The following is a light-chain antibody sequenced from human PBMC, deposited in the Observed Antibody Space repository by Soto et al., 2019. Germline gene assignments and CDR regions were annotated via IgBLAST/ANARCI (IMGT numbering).Light chain of an antibody. CDR3: QQYSGDPCT. J-gene: IGKJ1*01. Sequence: DVQMTQSPSTLSASVGDRVTITCRASQSVNTWLAWFQQKPGKAPKVLIYRASNLETGVPSRFSGSGSGTEFILTISSLQPDDFATYYCQQYSGDPCTFGQGTKVEIK. V-gene: IGKV1-5*03. CDR1: QSVNTW. CDR2: RAS.